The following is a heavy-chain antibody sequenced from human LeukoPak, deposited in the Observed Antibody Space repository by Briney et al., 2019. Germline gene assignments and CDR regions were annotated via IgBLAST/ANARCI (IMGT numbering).Heavy chain of an antibody. J-gene: IGHJ2*01. Sequence: ASVKVSCKASGYTFTSYDINWVRQAPGQRLEWMGWMNPNTGSTGFAQSFQGRMTMTRDISIGTAYMELSTLTSDDSALYYCARGFDFYSSGSFVFDIWGRGTLVTVSS. V-gene: IGHV1-8*02. CDR2: MNPNTGST. D-gene: IGHD3-10*01. CDR1: GYTFTSYD. CDR3: ARGFDFYSSGSFVFDI.